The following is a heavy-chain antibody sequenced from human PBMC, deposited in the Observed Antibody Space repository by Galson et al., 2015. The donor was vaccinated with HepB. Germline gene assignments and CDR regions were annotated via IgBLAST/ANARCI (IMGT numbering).Heavy chain of an antibody. Sequence: SVKVSCKASGYTFTSYGISWVRQAPGQGLEWMGWISAYNGNTNYAQKLQGRVTMTTDTSTSTAYMELRSLRSDDTAVYYCARVLYYDFWSGYSGYYYYMDVWGKGTTVTVSS. J-gene: IGHJ6*03. CDR3: ARVLYYDFWSGYSGYYYYMDV. V-gene: IGHV1-18*01. D-gene: IGHD3-3*01. CDR1: GYTFTSYG. CDR2: ISAYNGNT.